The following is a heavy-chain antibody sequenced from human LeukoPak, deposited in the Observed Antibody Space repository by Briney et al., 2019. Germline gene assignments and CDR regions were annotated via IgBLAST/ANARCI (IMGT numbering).Heavy chain of an antibody. CDR2: IIPIFGTA. D-gene: IGHD6-19*01. CDR1: GATFSSYA. CDR3: ARAWLVSDYYYYGMDV. Sequence: GASVKVSCKASGATFSSYAISWVRQAPGQGLEWMGGIIPIFGTANYAQKFQGRVTITADESTSTAYMELSSLRSEDTAVYYCARAWLVSDYYYYGMDVWGQGTTVTVSS. J-gene: IGHJ6*02. V-gene: IGHV1-69*13.